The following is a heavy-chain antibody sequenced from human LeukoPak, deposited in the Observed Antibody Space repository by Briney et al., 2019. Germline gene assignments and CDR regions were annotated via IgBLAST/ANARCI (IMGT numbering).Heavy chain of an antibody. CDR1: GGSISSYY. CDR2: IYSSGSI. CDR3: ARDENTSGYVNY. Sequence: PSETLSLTCTVSGGSISSYYWSWIRQPAGKGLEWIGRIYSSGSINYNPSLKSRVTMSQDMSKNQLSLKMSSVTAADTAVYYCARDENTSGYVNYWGQGTLVTVSS. D-gene: IGHD3-22*01. V-gene: IGHV4-4*07. J-gene: IGHJ4*02.